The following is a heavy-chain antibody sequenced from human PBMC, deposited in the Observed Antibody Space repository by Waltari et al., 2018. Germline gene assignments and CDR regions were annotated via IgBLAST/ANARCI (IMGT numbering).Heavy chain of an antibody. CDR3: SVSLNH. V-gene: IGHV3-7*01. CDR2: IKQDGRES. CDR1: GFTFSNYW. J-gene: IGHJ5*02. Sequence: EVQLVESGGGLVQPGGSLRFSCAASGFTFSNYWMDWVRQAPGKGLEWVANIKQDGRESHYVDSVKGRFTISRDNAQNLLYLQINSLRDEDTAVYYCSVSLNHWGQGTLVTVSS.